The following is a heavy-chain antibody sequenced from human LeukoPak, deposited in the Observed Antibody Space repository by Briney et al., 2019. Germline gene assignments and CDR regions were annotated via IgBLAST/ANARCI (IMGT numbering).Heavy chain of an antibody. D-gene: IGHD1-26*01. Sequence: GASVKVSCKASGYTFTGYYMHWVRQAPGQGLEWMGWINPNGGGTNYAQKFQGRVTMTRDTSISTAYMELSRLRSDDTAVYYCARMTRELLQGMDVWGKGTTVTISS. V-gene: IGHV1-2*02. CDR1: GYTFTGYY. CDR2: INPNGGGT. J-gene: IGHJ6*03. CDR3: ARMTRELLQGMDV.